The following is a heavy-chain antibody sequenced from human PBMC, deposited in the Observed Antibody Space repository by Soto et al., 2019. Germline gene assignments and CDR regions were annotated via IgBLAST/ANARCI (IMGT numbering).Heavy chain of an antibody. D-gene: IGHD3-9*01. Sequence: QVQLVESGGGVVQPGRSLRLSCAASGFTFSSYAMHWVRQAPGKGLEWVAVISYDGSNKYYADSVKGRFTISRDNSKNTLYLQMNSLRAEDTAVYYCAREDYDSLTGYLPVGAFDIWGQGTMVTVSS. CDR2: ISYDGSNK. J-gene: IGHJ3*02. CDR1: GFTFSSYA. V-gene: IGHV3-30-3*01. CDR3: AREDYDSLTGYLPVGAFDI.